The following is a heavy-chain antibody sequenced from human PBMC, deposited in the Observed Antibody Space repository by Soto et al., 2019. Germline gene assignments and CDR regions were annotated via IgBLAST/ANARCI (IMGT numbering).Heavy chain of an antibody. V-gene: IGHV1-8*01. CDR3: ARDNRYNWNDEGWFDP. D-gene: IGHD1-20*01. CDR1: GYSFSDYD. Sequence: QVQLVQSGAEVKKPGASVKVSCKASGYSFSDYDINWVRQATGQGPEWMGWMNPNSGNTGYAQKLQGRVTMTRNTSLNTAYMELSILGSEDTAVYYCARDNRYNWNDEGWFDPWGQGTLGTVSS. J-gene: IGHJ5*02. CDR2: MNPNSGNT.